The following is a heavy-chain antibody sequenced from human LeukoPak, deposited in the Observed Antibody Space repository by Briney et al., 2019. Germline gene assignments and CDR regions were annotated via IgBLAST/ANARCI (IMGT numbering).Heavy chain of an antibody. D-gene: IGHD3-10*01. CDR3: AKGLYHYYGSGSYTLDY. CDR2: ISGSGDTT. V-gene: IGHV3-23*01. Sequence: GGSLRLSCAASGFTFSSYAMSWVRQAPGRGLEWISVISGSGDTTYYADSVKGRFTISRDNSKNTLYLQMNSLRAEDTAVYYCAKGLYHYYGSGSYTLDYWGQGTQVTVSS. CDR1: GFTFSSYA. J-gene: IGHJ4*02.